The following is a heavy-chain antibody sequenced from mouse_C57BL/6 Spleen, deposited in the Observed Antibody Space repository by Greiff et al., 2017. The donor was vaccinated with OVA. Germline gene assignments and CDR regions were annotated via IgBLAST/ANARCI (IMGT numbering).Heavy chain of an antibody. CDR1: GYTFTSYW. CDR2: IDPSDSYT. CDR3: ARSNYGRGFAY. J-gene: IGHJ3*01. Sequence: QVQLQQPGAELVKPGASVKLSCKASGYTFTSYWMQWVKQRPGQGLEWIGEIDPSDSYTNYNQKFKGKATLTVDTSSSTAYMQLSSLTSEDSAVYYCARSNYGRGFAYWGQGTLVTVSA. D-gene: IGHD1-1*01. V-gene: IGHV1-50*01.